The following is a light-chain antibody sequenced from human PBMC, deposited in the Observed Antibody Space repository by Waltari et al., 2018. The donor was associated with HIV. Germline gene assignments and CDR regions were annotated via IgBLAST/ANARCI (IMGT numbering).Light chain of an antibody. CDR3: QQSYNNPRA. Sequence: DIQMTQSPSSLSASVGDRVTITCRASQSISSYLNWYQQKPGEAPKLLIDTASSLQSGVPSRFSGSGSGTDFTLTISSLQPEDFGTYYCQQSYNNPRAFGQGTKVEIK. J-gene: IGKJ1*01. CDR1: QSISSY. V-gene: IGKV1-39*01. CDR2: TAS.